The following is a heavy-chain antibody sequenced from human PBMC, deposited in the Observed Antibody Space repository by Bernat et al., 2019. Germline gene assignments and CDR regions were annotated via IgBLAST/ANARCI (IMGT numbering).Heavy chain of an antibody. CDR3: TTGVRVVAATRDAFDI. CDR1: GFTFSNAW. D-gene: IGHD2-15*01. V-gene: IGHV3-15*01. Sequence: EVQLVESGGGLVKPGGSLRLSCAASGFTFSNAWMSWVRQAPGKGLEWVGRIKSKTDGGTTDYAAPVKVRFTISRDDSKNTLYLQINSLKTEDTAVYYCTTGVRVVAATRDAFDIWGQGTMVTVSS. CDR2: IKSKTDGGTT. J-gene: IGHJ3*02.